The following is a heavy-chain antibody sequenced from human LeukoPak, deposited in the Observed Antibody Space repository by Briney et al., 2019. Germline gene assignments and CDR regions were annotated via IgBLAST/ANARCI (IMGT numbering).Heavy chain of an antibody. CDR3: TTETYSSSPGTLDY. CDR2: IKSKTDGGTT. Sequence: GGSLRLSCAASGFTFSNAWMSWVRQAPGKGLEWVGRIKSKTDGGTTDYAAPVKGRFTISRDDSKNTLYLQMNSLKTEDTAVYYCTTETYSSSPGTLDYWGQGTLVTVSS. CDR1: GFTFSNAW. V-gene: IGHV3-15*01. D-gene: IGHD6-6*01. J-gene: IGHJ4*02.